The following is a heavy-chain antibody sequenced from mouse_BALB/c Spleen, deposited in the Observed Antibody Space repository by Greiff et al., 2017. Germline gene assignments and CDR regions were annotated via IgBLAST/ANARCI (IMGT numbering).Heavy chain of an antibody. D-gene: IGHD3-2*01. CDR1: GFTFSSYG. V-gene: IGHV5-6*01. J-gene: IGHJ4*01. CDR2: ISSGGSYT. Sequence: EVKLVESGGDLVKPGGSLKLSCAASGFTFSSYGMSWVRQTPDKRLEWVATISSGGSYTYYPDSVKGRFTISRDNAKNTLYLQMSSLKSEDTAMYYCARLGRDSSGYGAMDYWGQGTSVTVSS. CDR3: ARLGRDSSGYGAMDY.